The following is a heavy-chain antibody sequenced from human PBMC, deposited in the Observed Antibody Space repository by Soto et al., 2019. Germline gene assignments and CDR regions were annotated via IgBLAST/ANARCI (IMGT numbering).Heavy chain of an antibody. J-gene: IGHJ4*02. Sequence: QVQLVESGGGVVKPGRSLRLSCAASGFTFSSYGMHWVRQAPGKGLEWVAVIWYDGSNKYYADFVKGRFTISRDNSKNTLYLQMNSLRAEDTDVYYCASRSPALDYWGQGTLVTVSS. CDR2: IWYDGSNK. V-gene: IGHV3-33*01. CDR3: ASRSPALDY. D-gene: IGHD2-2*01. CDR1: GFTFSSYG.